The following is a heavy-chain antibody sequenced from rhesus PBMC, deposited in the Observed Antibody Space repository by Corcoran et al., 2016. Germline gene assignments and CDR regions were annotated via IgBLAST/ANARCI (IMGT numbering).Heavy chain of an antibody. CDR1: GGSISGYY. Sequence: QVQLQESGPGLVKPSETLSLTCAVSGGSISGYYWSWIRQPPGKGLEWIGNTNGNIEGTNYNPSLKVRGTMSKDTAKNQVSLKLSAVTAADTAVYYCARVGTVLYYFDYWGQGVLVTVSS. CDR2: TNGNIEGT. D-gene: IGHD5-24*01. CDR3: ARVGTVLYYFDY. V-gene: IGHV4-81*01. J-gene: IGHJ4*01.